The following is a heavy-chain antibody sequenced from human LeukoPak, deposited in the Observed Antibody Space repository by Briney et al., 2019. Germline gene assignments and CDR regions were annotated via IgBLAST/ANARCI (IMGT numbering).Heavy chain of an antibody. V-gene: IGHV3-23*01. J-gene: IGHJ4*02. CDR3: ARRGVVIRAVILLAFHNEAHYFDY. D-gene: IGHD3-10*01. CDR2: IRESAGGT. CDR1: GITLSNYG. Sequence: PGGSPRLSCVVSGITLSNYGMSWIRQAPGKGLEWVAHIRESAGGTNYADSVKGRFTISRDNSKNTLYLQMNSLRAEDTAVYFCARRGVVIRAVILLAFHNEAHYFDYWGRGTLVTVSS.